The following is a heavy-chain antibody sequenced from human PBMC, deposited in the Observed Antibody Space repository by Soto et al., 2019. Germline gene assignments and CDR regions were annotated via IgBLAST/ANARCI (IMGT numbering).Heavy chain of an antibody. CDR2: ISGSGGST. D-gene: IGHD6-19*01. CDR3: AKYIYSSGWNWFDP. J-gene: IGHJ5*02. CDR1: GFTFINYA. Sequence: GGSLRLSCAASGFTFINYAMSWVRQAPGKGLEWVSAISGSGGSTYYADSVKGRFTISRDNSKNTLYLQMNSLRAEDTAVYYCAKYIYSSGWNWFDPCGQXTLVTVSS. V-gene: IGHV3-23*01.